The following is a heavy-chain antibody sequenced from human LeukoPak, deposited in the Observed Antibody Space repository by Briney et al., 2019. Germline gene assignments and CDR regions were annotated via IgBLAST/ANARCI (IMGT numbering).Heavy chain of an antibody. CDR1: GGSFSGYY. CDR2: INHSGST. CDR3: ARLGYSSGWSVRYYYYYMDV. D-gene: IGHD6-19*01. V-gene: IGHV4-34*01. J-gene: IGHJ6*03. Sequence: SETLSLTCAVYGGSFSGYYWSWIRQPPGKGLEWIGEINHSGSTNYNPSLKSRVTISVDTSKNQFSLKLSSVTAADKAVYYCARLGYSSGWSVRYYYYYMDVWGKGTTVTVSS.